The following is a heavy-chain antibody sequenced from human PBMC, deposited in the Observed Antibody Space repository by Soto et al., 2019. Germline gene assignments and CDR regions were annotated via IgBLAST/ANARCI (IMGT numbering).Heavy chain of an antibody. CDR2: MNPNSGNT. CDR3: SRDTYYDFWSGYSPMDV. D-gene: IGHD3-3*01. CDR1: GYTFTSYD. V-gene: IGHV1-8*01. J-gene: IGHJ6*04. Sequence: GASVKVSSKASGYTFTSYDINWVRQATGRGIEWMGWMNPNSGNTGYAQKFQGRVTMTRNTSISTAYMELSSLRSEDTAVYYCSRDTYYDFWSGYSPMDVWGKGTTVTVS.